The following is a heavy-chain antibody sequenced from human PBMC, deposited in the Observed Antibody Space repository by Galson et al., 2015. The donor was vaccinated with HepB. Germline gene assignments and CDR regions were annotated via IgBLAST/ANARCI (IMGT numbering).Heavy chain of an antibody. D-gene: IGHD6-19*01. CDR1: GFTFTSSA. J-gene: IGHJ4*02. Sequence: SVKVSCKASGFTFTSSAVQWVRQARGQRLEWIGWIVVGSGNTNYAQKFQERVTITRDMSTSTAYMELSSLRSEDTAVYYCAADLGGWYYFDYWGQGTLVTVSS. V-gene: IGHV1-58*01. CDR2: IVVGSGNT. CDR3: AADLGGWYYFDY.